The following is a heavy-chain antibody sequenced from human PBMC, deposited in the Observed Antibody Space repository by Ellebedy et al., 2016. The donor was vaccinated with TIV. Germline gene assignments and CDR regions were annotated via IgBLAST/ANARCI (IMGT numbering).Heavy chain of an antibody. CDR1: GFTFPRSA. Sequence: AASVKVSCKASGFTFPRSAMQWVRQARGQRLEWIGWIVVGSGDTSYPEKFQERVTITRDMSTSTAYMELSSLRSEDTAVYYCAAVSWWLLPGYYFYGMDVWGQGSTVTVSS. CDR3: AAVSWWLLPGYYFYGMDV. CDR2: IVVGSGDT. D-gene: IGHD3-22*01. J-gene: IGHJ6*02. V-gene: IGHV1-58*02.